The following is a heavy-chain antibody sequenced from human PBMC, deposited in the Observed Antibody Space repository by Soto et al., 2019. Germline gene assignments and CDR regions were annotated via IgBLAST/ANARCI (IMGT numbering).Heavy chain of an antibody. Sequence: DVQLVESGGGLIQPGESLRLSCAAFGLTISGKKYVAWVRQAPGKGLEWVSALYDVDGSFYADSVTGRFTTSSDSSKTTVYHQMKDLRPEGTAVYYRATGHEREHALEVWGQRTTVTIAA. J-gene: IGHJ3*01. CDR2: LYDVDGS. CDR1: GLTISGKKY. V-gene: IGHV3-53*01. CDR3: ATGHEREHALEV. D-gene: IGHD1-1*01.